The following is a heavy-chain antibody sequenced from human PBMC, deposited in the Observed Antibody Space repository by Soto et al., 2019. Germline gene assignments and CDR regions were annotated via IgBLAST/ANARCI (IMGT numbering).Heavy chain of an antibody. CDR1: GYTFTSYG. D-gene: IGHD2-15*01. Sequence: ASVKVSCKASGYTFTSYGISWVRQAPGQGLEWMGWISAYNGNTNYAQTLQGRVTMTTDTSTSTAYMELRSLRSDDTAVYYCAWRSCSGGSCYDAFDIWGQGTMVTVSS. CDR2: ISAYNGNT. J-gene: IGHJ3*02. V-gene: IGHV1-18*01. CDR3: AWRSCSGGSCYDAFDI.